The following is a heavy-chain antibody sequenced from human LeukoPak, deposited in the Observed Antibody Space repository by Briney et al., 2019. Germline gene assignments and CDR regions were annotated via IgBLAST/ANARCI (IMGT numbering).Heavy chain of an antibody. Sequence: GGSLRLSCAASGFTFSSYATSWVRQAPGKGLEWVSAISGSGGSTYYADSVKGRFTISRDNSKNTLYLQMNSLRAEDTAVYYCAKGHSYGFYFDYWGQGTLVTVSS. CDR2: ISGSGGST. CDR1: GFTFSSYA. J-gene: IGHJ4*02. V-gene: IGHV3-23*01. D-gene: IGHD5-18*01. CDR3: AKGHSYGFYFDY.